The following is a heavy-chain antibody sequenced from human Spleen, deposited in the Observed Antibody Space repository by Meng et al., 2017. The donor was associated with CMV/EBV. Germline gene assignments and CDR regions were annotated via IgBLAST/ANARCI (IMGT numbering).Heavy chain of an antibody. CDR1: GGSISSCDYY. Sequence: HVQLQWSGPGLVKPSQTLSLTCTVSGGSISSCDYYWSWIRQPPGNGPEWIGYIYYSGSTYYNPSLKSRVTISVDTSKNQFSLKLSSVTAADTAVYYCARALLWFGELNNYWGQGTLVTVSS. V-gene: IGHV4-30-4*08. CDR2: IYYSGST. J-gene: IGHJ4*02. D-gene: IGHD3-10*01. CDR3: ARALLWFGELNNY.